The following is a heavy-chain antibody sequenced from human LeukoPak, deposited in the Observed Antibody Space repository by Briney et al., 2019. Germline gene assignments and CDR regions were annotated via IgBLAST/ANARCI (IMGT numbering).Heavy chain of an antibody. J-gene: IGHJ4*02. CDR2: ISSSGNTI. Sequence: GGSLRLSCAASGFTFNNFDMNWVRQAPGKGLEWVSYISSSGNTIYYADSVKGRFTISRDNAKNSLYLQMNSLRAEDTALYFCARGPPNYYDSSGYFYLWGQGTLVTVSS. CDR3: ARGPPNYYDSSGYFYL. CDR1: GFTFNNFD. V-gene: IGHV3-48*03. D-gene: IGHD3-22*01.